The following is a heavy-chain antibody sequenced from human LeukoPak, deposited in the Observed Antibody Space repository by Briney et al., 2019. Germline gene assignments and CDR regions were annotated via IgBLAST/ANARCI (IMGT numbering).Heavy chain of an antibody. V-gene: IGHV1-69*05. CDR2: IIPIFGTT. D-gene: IGHD5-12*01. J-gene: IGHJ4*02. Sequence: GASVKVSCKASGGTLSSHAISWVRQAPGQGLEWVGGIIPIFGTTNYAQKFQGRVTITTDESTSTGYMELRSLRSDDTAVYYCARGDSGYDYGFDNWGQGTLVTVSS. CDR1: GGTLSSHA. CDR3: ARGDSGYDYGFDN.